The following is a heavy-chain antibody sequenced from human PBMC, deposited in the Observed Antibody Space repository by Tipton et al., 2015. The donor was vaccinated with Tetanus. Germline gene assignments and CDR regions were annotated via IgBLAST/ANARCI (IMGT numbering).Heavy chain of an antibody. D-gene: IGHD6-13*01. Sequence: GLVKPSDTLSLTCAVYGGSLSRYYWTWIRQPPGKGLEWIGEVDDSGSTNYSPTLKSRVTISLETSKNEFSLTFSSVTAADTAVYYCAGGTWLYTSTFHRHWLDPWGQGTLVTVSS. CDR2: VDDSGST. CDR3: AGGTWLYTSTFHRHWLDP. CDR1: GGSLSRYY. V-gene: IGHV4-34*01. J-gene: IGHJ5*02.